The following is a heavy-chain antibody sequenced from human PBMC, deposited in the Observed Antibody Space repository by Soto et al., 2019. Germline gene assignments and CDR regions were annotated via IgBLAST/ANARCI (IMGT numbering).Heavy chain of an antibody. CDR3: TRPPSGSYGDDFDY. Sequence: EVHLEESGGGLVEPGGSLKLSCKVSGFSFSDSAMRWVRQASGKGLEWVGHIRDKANHYATAYAASVKGRFVISRDDSQNTAYLQMSSLKADDTAVYYCTRPPSGSYGDDFDYWGQGTLVTVSS. CDR2: IRDKANHYAT. V-gene: IGHV3-73*02. D-gene: IGHD1-26*01. J-gene: IGHJ4*02. CDR1: GFSFSDSA.